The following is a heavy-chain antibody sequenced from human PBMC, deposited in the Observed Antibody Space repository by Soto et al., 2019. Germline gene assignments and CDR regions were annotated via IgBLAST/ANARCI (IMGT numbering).Heavy chain of an antibody. Sequence: PGGSLRLSCAASGFTFSSYGIHWVRQAPGKGLEWVAVISYDGSNKYYADSVKGRFTISRDNSKNTLYLQMNSLRAEDTAVYYCAKDYDFWSGYYTGSPFDYWGQGTLVTVSS. CDR2: ISYDGSNK. J-gene: IGHJ4*02. D-gene: IGHD3-3*01. CDR3: AKDYDFWSGYYTGSPFDY. V-gene: IGHV3-30*18. CDR1: GFTFSSYG.